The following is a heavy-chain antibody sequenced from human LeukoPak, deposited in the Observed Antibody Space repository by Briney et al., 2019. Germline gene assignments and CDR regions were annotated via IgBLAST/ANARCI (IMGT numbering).Heavy chain of an antibody. CDR3: ARDSDHVRDY. CDR1: GFTFSSYA. Sequence: GGSLRLSCAASGFTFSSYAMHWVRQAPGKGLEWLAFIRYDGSNKYYADSVKGRFTISRVHSKNTLYLQMNSLRAEDTAVYYCARDSDHVRDYWGQGTLVTVSS. V-gene: IGHV3-30*02. CDR2: IRYDGSNK. D-gene: IGHD3-10*01. J-gene: IGHJ4*02.